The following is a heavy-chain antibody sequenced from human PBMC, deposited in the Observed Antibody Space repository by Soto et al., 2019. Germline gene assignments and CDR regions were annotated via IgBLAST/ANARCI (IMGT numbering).Heavy chain of an antibody. Sequence: EVQLVESGGGLVQPGRSLRLSCAASGFTFDDYAMHWVRQAPGKGLEWVSGISWNSGSIGYADSVKGRFTISRDNAKNPLYLQMNSLTAEDTALYYCAKDFGEYCRGGSCYPSAFDIWGQGTMVTVSS. CDR3: AKDFGEYCRGGSCYPSAFDI. V-gene: IGHV3-9*01. D-gene: IGHD2-15*01. J-gene: IGHJ3*02. CDR2: ISWNSGSI. CDR1: GFTFDDYA.